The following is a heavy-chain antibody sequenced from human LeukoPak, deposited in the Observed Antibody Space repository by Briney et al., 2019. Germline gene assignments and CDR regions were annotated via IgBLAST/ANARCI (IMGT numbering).Heavy chain of an antibody. V-gene: IGHV1-2*02. CDR2: INPNSGGT. CDR3: ARESGVGAAAFDAFDI. J-gene: IGHJ3*02. D-gene: IGHD6-13*01. CDR1: GYTFTGYY. Sequence: ASVKVSCKAPGYTFTGYYMHWVRQAPGQGLEWMGWINPNSGGTNYAQKFQGRVTMTRDTSISTAYMELSRLRSDDTAVYYCARESGVGAAAFDAFDIWGQGTMVTVSS.